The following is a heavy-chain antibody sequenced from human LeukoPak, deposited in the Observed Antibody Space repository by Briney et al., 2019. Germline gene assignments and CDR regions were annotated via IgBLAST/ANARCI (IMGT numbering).Heavy chain of an antibody. V-gene: IGHV3-15*01. J-gene: IGHJ4*02. D-gene: IGHD2-2*01. CDR3: TTAGSEYQLLYY. CDR1: GFTFSNAW. Sequence: GGSLRLSCAASGFTFSNAWMSWVRQAPGKGLEWVGRIKSKTDGGTTDYAAPVKGRFTISRDDSKNTLYLQMNSLKTEDTAVYFCTTAGSEYQLLYYWGQGTLVTVSS. CDR2: IKSKTDGGTT.